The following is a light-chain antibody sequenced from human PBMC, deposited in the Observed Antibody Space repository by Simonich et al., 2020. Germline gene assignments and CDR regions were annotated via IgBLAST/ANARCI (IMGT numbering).Light chain of an antibody. CDR1: QSVLYSSNNKNY. V-gene: IGKV4-1*01. J-gene: IGKJ2*01. CDR2: WAS. CDR3: QQYYRTPYT. Sequence: DIVMTQYPDSLAVSLGERATIYCKSSQSVLYSSNNKNYLAWYQQKPGQPPKLVIYWASTREAGVPDRFSGSGSGTDFTLTISSLQAEDVAVYYCQQYYRTPYTFGQGTKLEIK.